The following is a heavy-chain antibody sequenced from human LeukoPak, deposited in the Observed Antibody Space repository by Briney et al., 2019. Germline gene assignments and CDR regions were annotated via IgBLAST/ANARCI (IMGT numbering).Heavy chain of an antibody. CDR1: GGSISSSSYY. CDR3: ARDRSYGGNNRNFDY. D-gene: IGHD4-23*01. CDR2: IYYSGST. J-gene: IGHJ4*02. Sequence: SETLSLTCTVSGGSISSSSYYWGWIRQPPGKGLEWIGSIYYSGSTYYNPSLKSRVTISVDTSKNQFSLKLSSVTAADTAVYYCARDRSYGGNNRNFDYWGQGTLVTVSS. V-gene: IGHV4-39*07.